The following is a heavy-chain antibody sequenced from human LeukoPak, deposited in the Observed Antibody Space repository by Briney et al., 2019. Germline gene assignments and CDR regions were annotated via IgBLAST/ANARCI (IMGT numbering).Heavy chain of an antibody. D-gene: IGHD6-19*01. V-gene: IGHV4-61*01. CDR2: IYYSGST. CDR3: ARVGGSGWFDY. Sequence: PSETLSLTCTVSGAPVSSGLYYWSWIRQSPGKGLEWIGRIYYSGSTDCNTSLKSRVTISVDTSKNQFSLKLNSVTAADTAVYFCARVGGSGWFDYWGQGTLVAASS. CDR1: GAPVSSGLYY. J-gene: IGHJ4*02.